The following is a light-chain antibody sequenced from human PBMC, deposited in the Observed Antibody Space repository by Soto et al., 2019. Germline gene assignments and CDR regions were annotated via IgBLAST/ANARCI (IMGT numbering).Light chain of an antibody. V-gene: IGLV4-69*01. CDR3: QTWDTVVV. CDR2: LNRDGSH. CDR1: RGHSDYG. Sequence: QPVLTQSPSASASLGASVKLTCTLSRGHSDYGIAWHQQQPDKGPRYLMKLNRDGSHNKGDGIPDRFSGSNSGAERYLIISSLQSDDEADYYSQTWDTVVVFGGGTKLTVL. J-gene: IGLJ2*01.